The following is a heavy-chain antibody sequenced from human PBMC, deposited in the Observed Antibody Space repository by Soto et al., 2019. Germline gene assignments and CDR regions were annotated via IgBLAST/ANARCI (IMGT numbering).Heavy chain of an antibody. D-gene: IGHD3-3*01. Sequence: GSTYYNPSLKSRVTISVDTSKNQFSLKLSSVTAADTAVYYYARGSTYYDFWSGSAYYYYGMDVWGQGTTVTVSS. CDR3: ARGSTYYDFWSGSAYYYYGMDV. J-gene: IGHJ6*02. V-gene: IGHV4-31*02. CDR2: GST.